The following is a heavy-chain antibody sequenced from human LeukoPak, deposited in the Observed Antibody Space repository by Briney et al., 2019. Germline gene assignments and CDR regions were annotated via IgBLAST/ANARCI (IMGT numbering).Heavy chain of an antibody. CDR1: GYTFTGYY. V-gene: IGHV1-2*02. D-gene: IGHD3-3*01. CDR3: ARGVDYAFWSGSGWFDP. J-gene: IGHJ5*02. Sequence: GASAKVSCKASGYTFTGYYMHWVRQAPGEGLEWMGWINPHSGGTNFAQKFQGRVTMTRDTSISTAYMELGSLRSDDTAVYYCARGVDYAFWSGSGWFDPWGQGTLVTVSS. CDR2: INPHSGGT.